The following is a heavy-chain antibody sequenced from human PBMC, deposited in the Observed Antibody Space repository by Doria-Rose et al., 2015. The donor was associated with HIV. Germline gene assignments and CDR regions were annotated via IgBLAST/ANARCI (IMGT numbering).Heavy chain of an antibody. J-gene: IGHJ3*01. CDR1: GGSLRGYY. D-gene: IGHD1-7*01. V-gene: IGHV4-34*01. Sequence: QGQLQQWGAGLLKPSETLSLTCAVYGGSLRGYYWRWIRQSPGQGLEWIGEINHCGGHKSTPSLKWPVPMFEDRPKNQFSQNLSSGTAADTAIYYCARGLSELRHGAFDVWGRGTTVIVSS. CDR2: INHCGGH. CDR3: ARGLSELRHGAFDV.